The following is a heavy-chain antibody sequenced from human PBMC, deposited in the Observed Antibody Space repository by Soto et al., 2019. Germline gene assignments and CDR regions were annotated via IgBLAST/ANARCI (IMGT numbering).Heavy chain of an antibody. D-gene: IGHD3-10*01. V-gene: IGHV3-30*18. J-gene: IGHJ6*02. CDR1: GFTFSDCS. CDR3: AKEIKCEDFTYGYFDYGMDV. Sequence: QVQLVESGGGVVQPGRSLRLSCAASGFTFSDCSMHWVRQAPGKGLEWVASTSYNGNNKYYGDSVKGRFTISRDNSKNTLHLEMITLRPEDTAVYYCAKEIKCEDFTYGYFDYGMDVWGQGTTVTVSS. CDR2: TSYNGNNK.